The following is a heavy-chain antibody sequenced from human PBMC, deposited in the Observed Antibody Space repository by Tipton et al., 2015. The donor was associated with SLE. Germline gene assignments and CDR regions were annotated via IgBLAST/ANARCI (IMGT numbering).Heavy chain of an antibody. D-gene: IGHD1-1*01. V-gene: IGHV4-34*01. Sequence: TLSLTCAVYGGSFSGYYWSWIRQSPGKGLEWIGDINHSGSTNYNPSLKSRVTISVDTSKNQFSLRLSSLTAADTAVYYCARGPGRERFYYYNFYIDVWGKGTSFTVSS. CDR3: ARGPGRERFYYYNFYIDV. CDR2: INHSGST. CDR1: GGSFSGYY. J-gene: IGHJ6*03.